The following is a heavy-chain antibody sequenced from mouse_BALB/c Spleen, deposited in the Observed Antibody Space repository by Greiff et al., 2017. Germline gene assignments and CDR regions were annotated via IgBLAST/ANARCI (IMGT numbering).Heavy chain of an antibody. J-gene: IGHJ2*01. CDR1: GFTFSSYA. CDR3: ATLFITTVVAPFDY. D-gene: IGHD1-1*01. CDR2: ISSGGST. Sequence: EVKLMESGGGLVKPGGSLKLSCAASGFTFSSYAMSWVRQTPEKRLEWVASISSGGSTYYPDSVKGRFTISRDNARNILYLQMSSLRSEDTAMYYCATLFITTVVAPFDYWGQGTTLTVSS. V-gene: IGHV5-6-5*01.